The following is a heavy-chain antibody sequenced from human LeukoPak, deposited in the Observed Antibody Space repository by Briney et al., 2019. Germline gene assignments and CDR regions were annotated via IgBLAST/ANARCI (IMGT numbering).Heavy chain of an antibody. D-gene: IGHD3-22*01. Sequence: SETLSLTCAVSGHSISSNYYWGWIRQPPGKGLEWIGSIYHSGSTYYNPSLRSRVTMSVDTSKNQFSLKLSSVTAADTAVYYCARNYDSSVYPTVNFWGQGTLVTVSS. V-gene: IGHV4-38-2*01. J-gene: IGHJ4*02. CDR3: ARNYDSSVYPTVNF. CDR2: IYHSGST. CDR1: GHSISSNYY.